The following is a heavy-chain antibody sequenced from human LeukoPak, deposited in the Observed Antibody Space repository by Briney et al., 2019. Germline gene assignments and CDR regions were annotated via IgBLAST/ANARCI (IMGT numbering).Heavy chain of an antibody. Sequence: ASVKVSCKASGYTFTGYYMHWVRQAPGQGLEWMGWINPNSGGTNYARKFQGRVTMTRDTSISTAYMELSRLRSDDTAVYYCAREIAVAGPDYFDYWGQGTLVTVSS. CDR2: INPNSGGT. CDR1: GYTFTGYY. D-gene: IGHD6-19*01. CDR3: AREIAVAGPDYFDY. J-gene: IGHJ4*02. V-gene: IGHV1-2*02.